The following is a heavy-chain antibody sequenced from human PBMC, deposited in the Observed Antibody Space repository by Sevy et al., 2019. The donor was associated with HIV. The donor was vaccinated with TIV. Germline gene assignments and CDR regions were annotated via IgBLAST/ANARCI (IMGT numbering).Heavy chain of an antibody. J-gene: IGHJ4*02. CDR1: GFTFSSYA. D-gene: IGHD6-6*01. CDR3: AKLILPLIAARRTHFDY. CDR2: ISGSGGST. V-gene: IGHV3-23*01. Sequence: GGSLRLSCAASGFTFSSYAMSWVRQAPGKGLEWDSAISGSGGSTYYADSVKGRFTISRDNSKNTLYLQMNSLRAEDTAVYYCAKLILPLIAARRTHFDYWGQGTLVTVSS.